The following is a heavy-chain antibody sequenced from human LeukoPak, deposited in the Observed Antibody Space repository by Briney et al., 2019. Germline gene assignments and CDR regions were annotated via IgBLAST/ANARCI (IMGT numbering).Heavy chain of an antibody. Sequence: SETLSLTCSVSGDSITGYYWGWIRQPPGKGLEWIGNIYYTGNTYYNSSLKNRVTISLDTSKNQFSLTVISMTAANTAAYYCTKSDGYGLIRICGRGTMVTVSS. V-gene: IGHV4-39*07. CDR1: GDSITGYY. CDR3: TKSDGYGLIRI. CDR2: IYYTGNT. D-gene: IGHD3-10*01. J-gene: IGHJ3*02.